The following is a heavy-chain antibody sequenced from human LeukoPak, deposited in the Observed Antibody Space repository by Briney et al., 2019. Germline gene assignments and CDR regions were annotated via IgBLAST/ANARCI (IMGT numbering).Heavy chain of an antibody. Sequence: GGSLRLSCAASGFTVSGNYMSWVRQAPGKGLEWVSASSGSGGSTYYADSVKGRFTISRDNSKNPLYLQMNSLRAEDTAVYYCAKVIGSWYFDYWGQGTLVTVSS. CDR1: GFTVSGNY. J-gene: IGHJ4*02. CDR3: AKVIGSWYFDY. V-gene: IGHV3-23*01. CDR2: SSGSGGST. D-gene: IGHD3-10*01.